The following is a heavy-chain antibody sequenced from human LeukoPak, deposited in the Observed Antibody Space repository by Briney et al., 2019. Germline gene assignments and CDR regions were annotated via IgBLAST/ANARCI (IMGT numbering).Heavy chain of an antibody. CDR3: ARAPGYSSGWPGSYYFDY. J-gene: IGHJ4*02. D-gene: IGHD6-19*01. CDR2: ISAYNGNT. V-gene: IGHV1-18*04. CDR1: GYTFTSYG. Sequence: ASVKVSCKASGYTFTSYGISWVRQAPGQGLEWMGWISAYNGNTNYAQKLQGRVTMTTDTSTSTAYMELRSLRSGDTAVYYCARAPGYSSGWPGSYYFDYWGQGTLVTVSS.